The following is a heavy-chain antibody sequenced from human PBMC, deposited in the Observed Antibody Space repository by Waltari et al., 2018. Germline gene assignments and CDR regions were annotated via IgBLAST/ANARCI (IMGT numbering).Heavy chain of an antibody. CDR1: GLIFSRYD. Sequence: QVYLMESGGGVVLPGGSLRISCVASGLIFSRYDMHWVRQAPGQGLEWVALIRYEGSRKFYADSVKARFTISRDNSRDTLFLQMNSLRSPDTAIYYCATDMSTSSPPLWGRGTLVTVSS. CDR2: IRYEGSRK. CDR3: ATDMSTSSPPL. V-gene: IGHV3-30*02. J-gene: IGHJ4*02.